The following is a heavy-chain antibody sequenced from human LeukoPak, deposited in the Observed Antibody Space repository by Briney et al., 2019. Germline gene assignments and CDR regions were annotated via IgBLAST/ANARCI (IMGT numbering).Heavy chain of an antibody. CDR2: INSDGSST. D-gene: IGHD3-10*01. CDR3: ARDHPILLWFGERTYYFDY. Sequence: PGGSLRLSCAASGFTFSSYWMHWVRQAPGKGLVWVSRINSDGSSTSYADSVKGRFTISRDNAKNTLYQQMNSLRAEDTAVYYCARDHPILLWFGERTYYFDYWGQGTLVTVSS. J-gene: IGHJ4*02. V-gene: IGHV3-74*01. CDR1: GFTFSSYW.